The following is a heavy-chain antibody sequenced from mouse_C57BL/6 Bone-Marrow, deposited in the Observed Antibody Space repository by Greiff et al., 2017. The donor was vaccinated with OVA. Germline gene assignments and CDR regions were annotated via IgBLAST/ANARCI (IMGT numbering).Heavy chain of an antibody. CDR1: GYTFTGYW. Sequence: VQVVESGAELMKPGASVKLSCKATGYTFTGYWLEWVKQRPGHGLEWIGEILPGSGSTNYNEKFKGKATFTADTSSNTAYMQLSSLTTEDSAIYYCARGVYYGPYYYAMDYWGQGTSVTVSS. CDR3: ARGVYYGPYYYAMDY. J-gene: IGHJ4*01. CDR2: ILPGSGST. V-gene: IGHV1-9*01. D-gene: IGHD2-1*01.